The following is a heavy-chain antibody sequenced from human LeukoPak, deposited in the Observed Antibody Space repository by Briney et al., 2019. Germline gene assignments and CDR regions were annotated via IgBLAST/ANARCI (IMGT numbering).Heavy chain of an antibody. Sequence: GGSLRLSCAASGFTVSSNYMSWVRQAPGKGLEWVSVIYSGGSTYYADSVKGRFTISRDNSKNTLYLQMNSLRAEDTAVYYCASSGCLYYFDYWGQGTLVTVSS. CDR2: IYSGGST. J-gene: IGHJ4*02. CDR3: ASSGCLYYFDY. V-gene: IGHV3-66*01. CDR1: GFTVSSNY. D-gene: IGHD3-22*01.